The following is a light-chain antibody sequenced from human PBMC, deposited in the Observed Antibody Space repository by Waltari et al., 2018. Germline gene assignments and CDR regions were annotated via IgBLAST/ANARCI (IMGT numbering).Light chain of an antibody. J-gene: IGLJ3*02. CDR2: DDN. V-gene: IGLV2-23*01. CDR1: SSAVGNYNL. Sequence: QSALTQPASVSGSPGQSITISCTGTSSAVGNYNLVSWYQQYPGKAPKIMIYDDNRRPSGVSYRFSGSKSGNTAYLTISGVQAEDEADYYCCSYAGSYTWVFGGGTKLTVL. CDR3: CSYAGSYTWV.